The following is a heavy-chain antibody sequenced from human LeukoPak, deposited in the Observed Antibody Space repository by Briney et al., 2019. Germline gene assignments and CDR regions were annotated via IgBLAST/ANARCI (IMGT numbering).Heavy chain of an antibody. CDR1: GGSISSYY. CDR3: ASASTQYYDILTGYPSDY. V-gene: IGHV4-59*08. D-gene: IGHD3-9*01. CDR2: IYYSGST. J-gene: IGHJ4*02. Sequence: SETLSLTCTVSGGSISSYYWSWIRQPPGKGLEWIGYIYYSGSTNYSPSLKSRLTISVDTSKNQFSLKLSSVTAADTAVYYCASASTQYYDILTGYPSDYWGQGTLVTVSS.